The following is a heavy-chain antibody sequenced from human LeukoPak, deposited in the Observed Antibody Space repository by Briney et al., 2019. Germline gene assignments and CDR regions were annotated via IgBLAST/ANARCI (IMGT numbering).Heavy chain of an antibody. J-gene: IGHJ3*02. V-gene: IGHV3-30-3*01. D-gene: IGHD5-18*01. Sequence: GGSLRLSCAASGFTFSSYAMHWVRQAPGKGLEWVAVISYDGSNKYYADSVKGRFTISRDNSKNTLYLQMNSLRAEDTAVYYCARDPNYRYSYGELLDAFDIWGQGTMVTVSS. CDR3: ARDPNYRYSYGELLDAFDI. CDR1: GFTFSSYA. CDR2: ISYDGSNK.